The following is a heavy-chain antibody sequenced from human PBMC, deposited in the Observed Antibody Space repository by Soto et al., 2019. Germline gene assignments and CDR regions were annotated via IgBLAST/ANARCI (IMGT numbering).Heavy chain of an antibody. CDR1: GYTFTSYG. D-gene: IGHD2-8*01. CDR2: ISAYNGNT. J-gene: IGHJ4*02. CDR3: ARVPIVLMVYATPLDY. V-gene: IGHV1-18*01. Sequence: QVQLVQSGAEVKKPGASVKVSCKDSGYTFTSYGISWVRQAPGQGLEWMGWISAYNGNTNYAQKLQGRVTMTTDTSTSTAYMELRSLRSDDTAVYFCARVPIVLMVYATPLDYWGQGTLVTVSS.